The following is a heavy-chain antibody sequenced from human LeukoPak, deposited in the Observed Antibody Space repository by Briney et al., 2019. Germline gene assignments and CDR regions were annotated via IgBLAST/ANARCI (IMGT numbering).Heavy chain of an antibody. V-gene: IGHV1-69*04. CDR1: GGTFSSYA. CDR3: ARTEYYYGSGSYYRGTSFDP. CDR2: IIPILGIA. J-gene: IGHJ5*02. D-gene: IGHD3-10*01. Sequence: SVKVSCKASGGTFSSYAISWVRQAPGQGLEWMGRIIPILGIANYAQKFQGRVTITADKSTSTAYMELSSLRSEDTTVYYCARTEYYYGSGSYYRGTSFDPWGQGTLVTVSS.